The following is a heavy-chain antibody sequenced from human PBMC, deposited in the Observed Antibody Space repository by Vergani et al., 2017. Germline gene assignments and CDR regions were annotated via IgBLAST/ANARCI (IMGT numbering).Heavy chain of an antibody. D-gene: IGHD2-8*01. CDR2: ISGSGGST. CDR1: GFTFSSYA. J-gene: IGHJ5*02. V-gene: IGHV3-23*01. CDR3: ARAVRAQYCTNGVCYTRWFDP. Sequence: EVQLLESGGGLVQPGGSLRLSCAASGFTFSSYAMSWVRQAPGKGLEWVSAISGSGGSTYYADSVKGRFTISRDNSKNTLYLQMNSLRAEDTAVYYCARAVRAQYCTNGVCYTRWFDPWGQGTLVTVSS.